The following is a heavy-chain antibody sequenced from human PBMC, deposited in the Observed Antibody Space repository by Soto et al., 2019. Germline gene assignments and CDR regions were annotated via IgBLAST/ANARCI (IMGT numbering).Heavy chain of an antibody. CDR1: GFTFSSYW. D-gene: IGHD6-19*01. CDR3: ARRGHSSGLYYFDY. V-gene: IGHV3-74*01. CDR2: INSDGSST. J-gene: IGHJ4*02. Sequence: EVQLVESGGGLVQPGGSLRLSCAASGFTFSSYWMHWVRQAPGKGLVWVSRINSDGSSTSYADSVKGRFTISRDNAKNTLYLQMNGLRAEDTAVYYCARRGHSSGLYYFDYWGQGPLVTVSS.